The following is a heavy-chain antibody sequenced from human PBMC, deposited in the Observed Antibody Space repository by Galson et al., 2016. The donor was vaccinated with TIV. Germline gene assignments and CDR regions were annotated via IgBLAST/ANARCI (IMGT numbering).Heavy chain of an antibody. Sequence: PALVKPTQTLTPTCTFSGFSLTTHGMCVSWIRQPPGKALEWLARTDWDGDKFYSTSLQTRLSISKDTSRNQVVLTLSNVDPVDTATYFCARSSIRDVSTHRFFDYWGQGTLVTVSP. D-gene: IGHD5-24*01. V-gene: IGHV2-70*17. CDR1: GFSLTTHGMC. J-gene: IGHJ4*02. CDR2: TDWDGDK. CDR3: ARSSIRDVSTHRFFDY.